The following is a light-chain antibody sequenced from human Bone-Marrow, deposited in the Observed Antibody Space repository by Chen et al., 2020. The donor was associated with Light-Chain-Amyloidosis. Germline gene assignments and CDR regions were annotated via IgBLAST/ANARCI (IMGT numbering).Light chain of an antibody. V-gene: IGKV3-11*01. CDR2: DAS. CDR3: QQRSSWPT. J-gene: IGKJ1*01. Sequence: EIVLTQSPASLSLAPGERATLSCRASQSIATYLAWFQQRPGQPPRVLMYDASTRATGIPARFSGSGSGTDFTLTVSILEPEDFAVYYCQQRSSWPTFGQGTRVE. CDR1: QSIATY.